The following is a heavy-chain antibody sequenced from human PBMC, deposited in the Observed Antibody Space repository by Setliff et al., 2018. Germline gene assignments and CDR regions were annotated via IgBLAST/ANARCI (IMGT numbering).Heavy chain of an antibody. J-gene: IGHJ6*03. V-gene: IGHV4-4*08. CDR1: GDLVSSSY. CDR3: ARDHRPYRASSVDNSHFYYMDV. D-gene: IGHD1-20*01. Sequence: KTSETLSLTCTVSGDLVSSSYWSWIQQAPGKGLEWIGYVYTTLSTNYNPSLKSRVAMSADTSKNQVSLKLTSVTAADTAVYYCARDHRPYRASSVDNSHFYYMDVWGEGTTVTVSS. CDR2: VYTTLST.